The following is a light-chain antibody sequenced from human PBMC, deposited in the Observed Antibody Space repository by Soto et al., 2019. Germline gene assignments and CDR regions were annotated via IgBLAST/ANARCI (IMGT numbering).Light chain of an antibody. CDR3: QQYGSFLT. CDR1: QSLTNSF. Sequence: EIVLTQSPGTLSLSPCERATLSSRASQSLTNSFIAWYQQKPGQAPRLLIYGASSRATGIPDRFSGSGSGTDFTLTISRLEPEDFAVCYCQQYGSFLTFGQGTRLEIK. J-gene: IGKJ5*01. V-gene: IGKV3-20*01. CDR2: GAS.